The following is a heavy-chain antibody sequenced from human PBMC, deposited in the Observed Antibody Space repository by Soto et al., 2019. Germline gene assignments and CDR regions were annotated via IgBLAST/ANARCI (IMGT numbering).Heavy chain of an antibody. D-gene: IGHD6-6*01. J-gene: IGHJ4*02. CDR2: ISHSGST. CDR3: ASRPPRSSRFDY. Sequence: SETLSLTCAVSGGSISSSNWWSWVRQPPGKGLEWIGEISHSGSTNYSPSLKSRVTISIDRSKNQLSLDPSSVTAADTAVYYCASRPPRSSRFDYWGQGTLVTVSS. CDR1: GGSISSSNW. V-gene: IGHV4-4*02.